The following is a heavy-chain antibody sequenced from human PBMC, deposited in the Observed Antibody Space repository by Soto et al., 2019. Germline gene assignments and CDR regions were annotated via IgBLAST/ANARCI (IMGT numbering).Heavy chain of an antibody. Sequence: EVQLVESGGGLVQPGGSLRLSCAASGFTFSNYWMYWVRQAPGKGLEWVSRINSDGSVSSHADSVRGRLTISRDNVKNTLYLHMDSLGAEDTAVYFCARGDCVGGTCYSLAGSFYYYMDVWGKGTTVTV. D-gene: IGHD2-15*01. CDR3: ARGDCVGGTCYSLAGSFYYYMDV. CDR1: GFTFSNYW. CDR2: INSDGSVS. J-gene: IGHJ6*03. V-gene: IGHV3-74*02.